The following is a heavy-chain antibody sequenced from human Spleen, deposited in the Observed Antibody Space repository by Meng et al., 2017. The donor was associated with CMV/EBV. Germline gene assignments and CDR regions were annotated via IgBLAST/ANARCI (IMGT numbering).Heavy chain of an antibody. CDR1: GDSISSYY. J-gene: IGHJ3*02. CDR2: IYFTGST. CDR3: AREGTFCSGTSCYDEFDM. V-gene: IGHV4-59*01. D-gene: IGHD2-2*01. Sequence: SETLSLTCTVSGDSISSYYWSWIRQPPGKGLEWIGHIYFTGSTKYNPSLKSRVTMSVDTSKNEFSLKMTSVTAADTAVYYCAREGTFCSGTSCYDEFDMWGQGRVVTVSS.